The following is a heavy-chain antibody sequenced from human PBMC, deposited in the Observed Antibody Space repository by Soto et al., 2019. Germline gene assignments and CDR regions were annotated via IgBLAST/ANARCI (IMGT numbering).Heavy chain of an antibody. CDR1: GGTFSSYA. CDR2: IIPIFGTA. Sequence: ASVKVSCKASGGTFSSYAISWVRQAPGQGLEWMGGIIPIFGTANYAQKFQGRVTITADESTSTAYMELSSLRSEDPAVYYWAGGVGYSSSSGHWGQGTLVTVSS. D-gene: IGHD6-6*01. V-gene: IGHV1-69*13. CDR3: AGGVGYSSSSGH. J-gene: IGHJ4*02.